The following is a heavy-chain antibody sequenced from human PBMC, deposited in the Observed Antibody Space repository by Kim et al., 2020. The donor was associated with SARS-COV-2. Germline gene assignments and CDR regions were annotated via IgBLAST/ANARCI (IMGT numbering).Heavy chain of an antibody. D-gene: IGHD5-12*01. CDR2: ISAGGDTT. CDR3: AQAGPWATAREPTDWFDP. J-gene: IGHJ5*02. Sequence: GGSLRLSCAASKVTFNNYAMTWVRQAPGKGLEWVSVISAGGDTTYYADSVKGRFTISRDNSKNTLYLQMNSLRAEDTAFYYCAQAGPWATAREPTDWFDPWGQGTLVTGSS. CDR1: KVTFNNYA. V-gene: IGHV3-23*01.